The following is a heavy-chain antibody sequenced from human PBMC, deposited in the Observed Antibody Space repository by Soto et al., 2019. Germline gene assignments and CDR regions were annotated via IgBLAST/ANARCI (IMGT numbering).Heavy chain of an antibody. Sequence: PGGSLRLSCAASGFTFSSYAMHWVRQAPGKGLEYVSAISSNGGSTYYANSVKGRFTISRDNSKNTLYLQMGSLRAEDMAVYYCARDSSYCSSTSCYNWFDPWAQRTLVTVSS. CDR1: GFTFSSYA. V-gene: IGHV3-64*01. CDR3: ARDSSYCSSTSCYNWFDP. J-gene: IGHJ5*02. D-gene: IGHD2-2*01. CDR2: ISSNGGST.